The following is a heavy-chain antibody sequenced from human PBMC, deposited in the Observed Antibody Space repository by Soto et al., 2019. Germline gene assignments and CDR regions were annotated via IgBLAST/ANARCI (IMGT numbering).Heavy chain of an antibody. CDR3: AKSPGGEMATD. D-gene: IGHD5-12*01. J-gene: IGHJ4*02. V-gene: IGHV1-18*01. Sequence: QVQLVQSGGEVKKPGASVTVSCKASGYTFINYHITWVRQAPGQGLEWMAWINTYNGMTDYAQRFQGRVTMTRDTATSTAYMELRNVGSEDTAVYLCAKSPGGEMATDWGQGTLVTVSS. CDR2: INTYNGMT. CDR1: GYTFINYH.